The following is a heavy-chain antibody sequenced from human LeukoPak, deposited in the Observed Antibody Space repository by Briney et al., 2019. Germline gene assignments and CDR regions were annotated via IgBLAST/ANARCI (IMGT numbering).Heavy chain of an antibody. CDR1: GGSISSYY. CDR3: ARVRGVVPAAISYYYGMDV. D-gene: IGHD2-2*01. Sequence: PSETLPLTCTVSGGSISSYYWSWIRQPPGKGLEWIGYIYYSGSTNYNPSLKSRVTISVDTSKNQFSLKLSSVTAADTAVYYCARVRGVVPAAISYYYGMDVWGQGTTVTVSS. CDR2: IYYSGST. J-gene: IGHJ6*02. V-gene: IGHV4-59*01.